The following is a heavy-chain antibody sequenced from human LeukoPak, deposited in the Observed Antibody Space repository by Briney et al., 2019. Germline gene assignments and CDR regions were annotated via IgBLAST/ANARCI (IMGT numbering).Heavy chain of an antibody. J-gene: IGHJ5*02. CDR2: IKQDGSEK. V-gene: IGHV3-7*01. CDR1: GFTFSSYS. CDR3: ARDGYSYGPNWFDP. D-gene: IGHD5-18*01. Sequence: GGSLRLSCAASGFTFSSYSMNWVRQAPGKGLEWVANIKQDGSEKYYVDSVKGRFTISRDNAKNSLYLQMNSLRAEDTAVYYCARDGYSYGPNWFDPWGQGTLVTVSS.